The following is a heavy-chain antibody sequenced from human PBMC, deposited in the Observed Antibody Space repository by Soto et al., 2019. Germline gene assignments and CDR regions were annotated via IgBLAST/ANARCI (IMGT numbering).Heavy chain of an antibody. V-gene: IGHV4-39*01. D-gene: IGHD3-9*01. CDR3: ARHPPYDILTGYSYYFDY. CDR2: ISYSGST. CDR1: GVSISTAKYF. J-gene: IGHJ4*02. Sequence: SETLSLTCSVSGVSISTAKYFWGWIRQPPGKGLEWIASISYSGSTYYTPPLRGRISISADTSKSHFSLRLSSVTAADTAVYYCARHPPYDILTGYSYYFDYWGQGTLVTVSS.